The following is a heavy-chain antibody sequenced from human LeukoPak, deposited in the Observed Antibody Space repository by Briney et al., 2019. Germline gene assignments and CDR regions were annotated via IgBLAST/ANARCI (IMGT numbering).Heavy chain of an antibody. CDR1: GGSISSGDYF. J-gene: IGHJ5*02. CDR3: AREPPGTYFRFDP. Sequence: SETLSLTCTVSGGSISSGDYFWTWIRQSAGKGLEFIGRVFTRGTTDPNPSFKGRVTISLDMSKNHFSLQLSSVTAADTAMYYCAREPPGTYFRFDPWGQGILVTVSS. CDR2: VFTRGTT. V-gene: IGHV4-61*02. D-gene: IGHD1-26*01.